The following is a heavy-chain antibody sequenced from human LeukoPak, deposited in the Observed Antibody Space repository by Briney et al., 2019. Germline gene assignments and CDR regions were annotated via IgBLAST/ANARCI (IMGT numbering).Heavy chain of an antibody. CDR3: ARALGAVVRYSYYGSGSSADAFDI. Sequence: HPGGSLRLSCAASGFTFSSYGMHWVRQAPGKGLEWVAFIRYDGSNKYYADSVKGRFTISRDNSKNTLYLQMNSLRAEDTAVYYCARALGAVVRYSYYGSGSSADAFDIWGQGTMVTVSS. D-gene: IGHD3-10*01. V-gene: IGHV3-30*02. CDR1: GFTFSSYG. CDR2: IRYDGSNK. J-gene: IGHJ3*02.